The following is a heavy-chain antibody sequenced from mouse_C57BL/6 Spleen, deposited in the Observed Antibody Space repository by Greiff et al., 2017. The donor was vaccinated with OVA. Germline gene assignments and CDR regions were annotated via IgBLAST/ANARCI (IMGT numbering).Heavy chain of an antibody. CDR1: GYTFTDYE. CDR2: IDPETGGT. D-gene: IGHD2-4*01. Sequence: QVQLQQSGAELVRPGASVTLSCKASGYTFTDYEMHWVKQTPVHGLEWIGAIDPETGGTASNQKLKGKAILTADKSYSPAYMELRSLTSEDSAVYYCTRSGYYDYDEGLFAYWGQGTLVTVSA. CDR3: TRSGYYDYDEGLFAY. J-gene: IGHJ3*01. V-gene: IGHV1-15*01.